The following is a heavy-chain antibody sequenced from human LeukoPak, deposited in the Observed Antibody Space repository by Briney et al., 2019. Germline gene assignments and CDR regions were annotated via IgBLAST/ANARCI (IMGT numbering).Heavy chain of an antibody. J-gene: IGHJ4*02. D-gene: IGHD3-16*01. CDR1: GGSISSSSYY. Sequence: SETLSLTCTVSGGSISSSSYYWGWIRQPPGKGLEWIGSIYYSGSTYYNPSLKSRVTISVDTSKNQFSLKLSSVTAADTAVYYCASKGLTVSLAFDYWGQGTLVTVSS. V-gene: IGHV4-39*07. CDR2: IYYSGST. CDR3: ASKGLTVSLAFDY.